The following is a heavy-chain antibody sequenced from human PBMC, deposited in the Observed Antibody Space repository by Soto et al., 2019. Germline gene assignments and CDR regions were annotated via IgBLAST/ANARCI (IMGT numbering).Heavy chain of an antibody. D-gene: IGHD5-12*01. CDR1: GGSISSSSYY. V-gene: IGHV4-39*01. J-gene: IGHJ6*02. CDR2: IYYSGST. Sequence: SETLSLTCTVSGGSISSSSYYWGWIRQPPGKGLEWIGSIYYSGSTYYNPSLKSRVTISVDTSKNQFSLKLSSVTAADTAVYYCARRPRWIHDHGMDVWGQGTTVTVSS. CDR3: ARRPRWIHDHGMDV.